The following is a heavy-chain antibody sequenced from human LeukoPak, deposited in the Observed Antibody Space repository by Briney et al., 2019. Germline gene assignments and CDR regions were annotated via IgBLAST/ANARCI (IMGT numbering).Heavy chain of an antibody. V-gene: IGHV4-59*08. D-gene: IGHD1-26*01. Sequence: SETLSLTCTVSGGSISSYYWSWSRQPPGKGLEWIGDIYYSGSTNYNPSLKSRVTISVDTSKNQFSLRLSSVTAADTAVYYSARLASGSYGPLTPFDYWGQGTLVTVSS. CDR2: IYYSGST. J-gene: IGHJ4*02. CDR3: ARLASGSYGPLTPFDY. CDR1: GGSISSYY.